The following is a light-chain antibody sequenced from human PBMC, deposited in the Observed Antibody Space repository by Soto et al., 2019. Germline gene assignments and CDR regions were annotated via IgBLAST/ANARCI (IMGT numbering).Light chain of an antibody. V-gene: IGKV2-30*01. CDR1: QILVYTDGNIY. CDR3: MQGTHWPWT. CDR2: MVF. J-gene: IGKJ1*01. Sequence: DVVMTQSPLSLPVTLGQPASISCKSSQILVYTDGNIYLNWFHQRPGQSPRRLIYMVFNRDSGVPDRFSGSGSGTDFTLKISRVEAEDVGVYYCMQGTHWPWTFGQGTMVEIK.